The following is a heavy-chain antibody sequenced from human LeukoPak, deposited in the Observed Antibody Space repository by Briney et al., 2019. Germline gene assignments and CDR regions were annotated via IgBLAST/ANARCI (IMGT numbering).Heavy chain of an antibody. Sequence: SETLSLTCTVSGGSISSGGYYWSWIRQHPGKGLEWIGYIYYSGSTYYNPSLKSRVTISVDTSKNQFSLKLSSVTAADTAVYYCAAGLGGPYYYYYMDVWGKGTTVTVPS. V-gene: IGHV4-31*03. CDR3: AAGLGGPYYYYYMDV. D-gene: IGHD3-22*01. CDR2: IYYSGST. CDR1: GGSISSGGYY. J-gene: IGHJ6*03.